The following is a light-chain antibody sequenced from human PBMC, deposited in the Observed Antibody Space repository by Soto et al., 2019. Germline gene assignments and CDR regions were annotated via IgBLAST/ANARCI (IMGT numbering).Light chain of an antibody. CDR2: SAS. J-gene: IGKJ1*01. CDR1: ESVSSN. CDR3: QQYENWPWT. Sequence: DIVMTQSPVTLSMSPGERATLSCRAGESVSSNLAWYQQKPGQAPRLFIYSASRRATGFPARFSGSGSGTDFTLTISSLQSEDFAVYYCQQYENWPWTFGQGTKVDIK. V-gene: IGKV3-15*01.